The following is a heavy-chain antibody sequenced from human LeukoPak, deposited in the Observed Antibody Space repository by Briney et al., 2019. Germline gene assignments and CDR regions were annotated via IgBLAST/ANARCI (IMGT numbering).Heavy chain of an antibody. CDR1: GFTLSTYA. D-gene: IGHD5-18*01. CDR2: ISSNGGST. J-gene: IGHJ5*02. V-gene: IGHV3-64D*06. Sequence: GGSLRLSCPASGFTLSTYAMHWVRQAPGKGLEYVSAISSNGGSTYYADSVKGRFTISRDNSKNTLYLQMSSLRAEDTAVYYFVKGEYSYGLWLDHWGQGTLVTVPS. CDR3: VKGEYSYGLWLDH.